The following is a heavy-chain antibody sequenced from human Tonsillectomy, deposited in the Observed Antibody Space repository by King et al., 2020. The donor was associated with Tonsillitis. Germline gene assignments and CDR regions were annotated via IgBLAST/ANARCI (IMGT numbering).Heavy chain of an antibody. Sequence: VQLVESGGGLVQTGGSLRLSCSASGFTFSSNAMHWVRQAPGKGLEYVSTISSNGGNTYYADSVKGRFTTSRDNSKKNLYLQMSTLRVEDTAVYYCVRGGMDVWGQGTTVTVSS. V-gene: IGHV3-64D*06. D-gene: IGHD3-16*01. J-gene: IGHJ6*02. CDR3: VRGGMDV. CDR1: GFTFSSNA. CDR2: ISSNGGNT.